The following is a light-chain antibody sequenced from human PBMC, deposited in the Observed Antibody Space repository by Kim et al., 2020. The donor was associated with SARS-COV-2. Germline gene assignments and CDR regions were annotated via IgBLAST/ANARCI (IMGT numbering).Light chain of an antibody. Sequence: SVLTQPPSASGTPGQRVTISCSGSSSNIGSNYVYWYQQLPGTAPKLLIYRNNQRPSGVPDRFSGSKSGTSASLAISGLRSEDEADYYCAAWDDSLSGVLFGGGTQLTVL. V-gene: IGLV1-47*01. CDR2: RNN. CDR1: SSNIGSNY. J-gene: IGLJ2*01. CDR3: AAWDDSLSGVL.